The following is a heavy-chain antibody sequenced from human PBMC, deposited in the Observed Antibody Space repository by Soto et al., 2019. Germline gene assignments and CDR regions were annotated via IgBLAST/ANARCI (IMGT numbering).Heavy chain of an antibody. D-gene: IGHD1-26*01. CDR1: GYTFTSYG. Sequence: QVQLVQSGAEVKKPGASVKVSCKASGYTFTSYGVTWVRQAPGQGLEWMGWIRGYNGNTYFAQKFQGRVTLTTETSTSIAYMELRSLRSDDTAVYYCAREKWELPPDYWGQGTLVTVSS. CDR2: IRGYNGNT. CDR3: AREKWELPPDY. V-gene: IGHV1-18*04. J-gene: IGHJ4*02.